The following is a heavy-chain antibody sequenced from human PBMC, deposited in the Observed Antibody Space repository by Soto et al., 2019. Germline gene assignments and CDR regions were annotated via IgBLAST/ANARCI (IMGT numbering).Heavy chain of an antibody. D-gene: IGHD3-10*01. J-gene: IGHJ5*02. V-gene: IGHV3-23*01. CDR1: GFTFSSYA. Sequence: GGSLRLSCAASGFTFSSYAMSWVRQAPGKGLEWVSAISGSGGSTYYAHSVKGRFTISRDNSKNTLYLQMNSLRAEDTAVYYCAKGNKALSGRNFPFDPWGQGTLVTVSS. CDR3: AKGNKALSGRNFPFDP. CDR2: ISGSGGST.